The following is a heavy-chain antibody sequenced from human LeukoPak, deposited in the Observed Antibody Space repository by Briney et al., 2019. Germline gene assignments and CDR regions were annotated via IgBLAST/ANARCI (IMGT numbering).Heavy chain of an antibody. V-gene: IGHV3-21*01. J-gene: IGHJ3*02. CDR1: GFTFSSYS. CDR2: ISSSSSYI. D-gene: IGHD1-14*01. Sequence: GGSLRLSCAASGFTFSSYSMNWVCQAPGKGLEWVSSISSSSSYIYYADSVKGRFTISRDNAKNSLYLQMNSLRAEDTAVYYCAREREAGSKYDAFDIWGQGTMVTVSS. CDR3: AREREAGSKYDAFDI.